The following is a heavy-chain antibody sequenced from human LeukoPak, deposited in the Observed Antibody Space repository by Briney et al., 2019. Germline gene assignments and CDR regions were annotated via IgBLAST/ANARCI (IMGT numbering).Heavy chain of an antibody. V-gene: IGHV4-59*07. CDR1: GGSISSYY. Sequence: WDTLCLTCTVSGGSISSYYWSWIRQHPGNGLEWIGYIYYSGSTNYNPSLKSRVTISVDTSKNQFSLKLSSVTAADTAVYYCARGGANYYDSSGYSRDWFDPWGQGTLVTVSS. CDR2: IYYSGST. D-gene: IGHD3-22*01. CDR3: ARGGANYYDSSGYSRDWFDP. J-gene: IGHJ5*01.